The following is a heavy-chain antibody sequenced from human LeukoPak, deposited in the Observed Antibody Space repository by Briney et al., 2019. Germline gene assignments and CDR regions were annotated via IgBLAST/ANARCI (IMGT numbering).Heavy chain of an antibody. CDR1: GGSISSYY. J-gene: IGHJ5*02. V-gene: IGHV4-59*01. Sequence: PSETLSLTCTVSGGSISSYYWSWIRQPPGKGLEWIAYIYYSGSTNYNPSLKSRVTISVYASKNQFSLKLSSVAAADTGVYYCARATLIAAAGNWFDPWGQGTLVSVSS. CDR2: IYYSGST. CDR3: ARATLIAAAGNWFDP. D-gene: IGHD6-13*01.